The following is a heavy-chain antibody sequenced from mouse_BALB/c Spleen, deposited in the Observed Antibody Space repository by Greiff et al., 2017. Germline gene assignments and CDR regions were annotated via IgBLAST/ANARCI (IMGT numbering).Heavy chain of an antibody. D-gene: IGHD2-3*01. J-gene: IGHJ3*01. V-gene: IGHV2-4-1*01. Sequence: VHLVESGPGLVQPSQSLSITCTVSGFSLTSYGVHWVRQSPGKGLEWLGVIWSGGSTDYNAAFISRLSISKDNSKSQVFFKMNSLQADDTAIYYCARNGYDGYYVFAYWGQGTLVTVSA. CDR2: IWSGGST. CDR3: ARNGYDGYYVFAY. CDR1: GFSLTSYG.